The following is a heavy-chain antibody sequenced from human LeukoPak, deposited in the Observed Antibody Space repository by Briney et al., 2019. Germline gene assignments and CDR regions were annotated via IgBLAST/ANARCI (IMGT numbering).Heavy chain of an antibody. D-gene: IGHD4-17*01. CDR3: ARGLRGSPGVDY. J-gene: IGHJ4*02. Sequence: PQTLSLTCAVSGGSISSGGYSWSWIRQPPGKGLEWIGYIYHSGSTYYNPSLKSRVTLSVDRSKNQFSLKLSSVTAADTAVYYCARGLRGSPGVDYWGQGTLVTVSS. V-gene: IGHV4-30-2*01. CDR2: IYHSGST. CDR1: GGSISSGGYS.